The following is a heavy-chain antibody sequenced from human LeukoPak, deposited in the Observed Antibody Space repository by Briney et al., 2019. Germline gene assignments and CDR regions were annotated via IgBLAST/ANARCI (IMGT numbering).Heavy chain of an antibody. CDR2: LSGSGGST. CDR1: GFTFSSYV. D-gene: IGHD4-17*01. Sequence: GGSLRLSCAAYGFTFSSYVMGWVRQVPGKGLEWVSALSGSGGSTYYADSVRGRFTISRDNSKSTLYLQMHSLRAEDTAIYYCAKNFYGDYNVFFDYWGQGTLVTVFS. CDR3: AKNFYGDYNVFFDY. V-gene: IGHV3-23*01. J-gene: IGHJ4*02.